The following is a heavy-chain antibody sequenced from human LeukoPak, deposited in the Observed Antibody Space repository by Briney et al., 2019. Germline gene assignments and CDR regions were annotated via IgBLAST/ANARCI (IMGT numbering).Heavy chain of an antibody. CDR3: AKVGIRISLIVVVFTTADDWYFDL. J-gene: IGHJ2*01. CDR1: GFTFSNYA. D-gene: IGHD3-22*01. CDR2: ISGSGGST. Sequence: GGSLRLSCAASGFTFSNYAMSWVRQAPGKGLEWVSGISGSGGSTYYADSVKGRLTISRDNSKTTLYLQMDSLRAEDTAVYYCAKVGIRISLIVVVFTTADDWYFDLWGRGTLVTVSS. V-gene: IGHV3-23*01.